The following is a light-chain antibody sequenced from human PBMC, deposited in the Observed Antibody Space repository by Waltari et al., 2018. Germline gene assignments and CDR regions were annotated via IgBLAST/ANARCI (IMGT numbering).Light chain of an antibody. CDR1: QSVSSSY. CDR2: GVS. CDR3: QQYGNSPPFS. Sequence: EIVLTQSPGTLSLSPGERATLSCRASQSVSSSYLAWYQQKPGQAPRLLIYGVSYRATGIPDRFSGVGSGTDFTLTISRLEPEDFAVYYCQQYGNSPPFSFGPGTKVDI. V-gene: IGKV3-20*01. J-gene: IGKJ3*01.